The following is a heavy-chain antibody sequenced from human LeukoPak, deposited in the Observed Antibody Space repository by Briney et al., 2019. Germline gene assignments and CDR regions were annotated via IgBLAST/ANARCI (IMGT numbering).Heavy chain of an antibody. Sequence: GASVKVSCKASGYTFTTYAINWVRQAPGQGLEWMGWINTDTWNPTYAQGFTGRFVFSLDTSVSTAYLQISSLKAEDTAVYYCARVSSGWYLDYWGQGTLVTVSS. V-gene: IGHV7-4-1*02. D-gene: IGHD6-19*01. CDR1: GYTFTTYA. J-gene: IGHJ4*02. CDR3: ARVSSGWYLDY. CDR2: INTDTWNP.